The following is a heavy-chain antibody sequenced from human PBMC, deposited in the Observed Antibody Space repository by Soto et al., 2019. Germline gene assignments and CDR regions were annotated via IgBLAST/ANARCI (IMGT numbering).Heavy chain of an antibody. J-gene: IGHJ4*02. D-gene: IGHD3-16*01. CDR1: GGSISSYY. V-gene: IGHV4-59*01. CDR2: IYYSGST. CDR3: ARDQGGGNRGLGFDY. Sequence: QVQLQESGPGLVKPSETLSLTCTVSGGSISSYYWSWIRQPPGKGLEWIGYIYYSGSTNYNPSLKSRVTISVDTSKNHFSLKLSSVTAADTAVYYCARDQGGGNRGLGFDYWGQGTLVTVSS.